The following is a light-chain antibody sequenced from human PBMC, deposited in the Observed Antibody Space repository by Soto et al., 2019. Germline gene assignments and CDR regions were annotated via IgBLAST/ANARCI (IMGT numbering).Light chain of an antibody. V-gene: IGLV2-14*01. CDR3: TSYTSTNTYV. CDR2: KDN. CDR1: SSDVGGYNH. J-gene: IGLJ1*01. Sequence: QSALTQPRSVSGSPGQSVAISCTGTSSDVGGYNHVAWYQQHPGKAPKLMIYKDNNRPSGVSHRFSGSKSGNTASLTISGLQAEDEADYYCTSYTSTNTYVFGTGTKLTVL.